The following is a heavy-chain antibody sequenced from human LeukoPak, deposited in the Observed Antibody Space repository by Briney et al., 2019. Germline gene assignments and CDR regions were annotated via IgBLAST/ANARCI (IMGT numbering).Heavy chain of an antibody. J-gene: IGHJ4*02. D-gene: IGHD1-26*01. V-gene: IGHV3-21*01. Sequence: GGSLRLSCAASGFDFSAYTMAWVRQAPGRGLEWVSSISGVSNFIYYADSVKGRFTISRDNAKNSLFLQMNSLRVEDTAVYYCARDLSGSYNFDYWGQGTLVTVSS. CDR1: GFDFSAYT. CDR2: ISGVSNFI. CDR3: ARDLSGSYNFDY.